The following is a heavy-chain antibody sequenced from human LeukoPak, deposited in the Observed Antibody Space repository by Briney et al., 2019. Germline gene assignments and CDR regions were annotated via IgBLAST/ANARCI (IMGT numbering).Heavy chain of an antibody. CDR2: INPSGGST. CDR1: GYTFTSYY. D-gene: IGHD3-9*01. J-gene: IGHJ4*02. CDR3: ARDSHLTGYYDY. Sequence: ASVKVSCKASGYTFTSYYMHWVRQAPGQGLEWMGIINPSGGSTSYAQKFQGRVTMTRDVSTSTVYMELSSLRSEDTAVYYCARDSHLTGYYDYWGQGTLVTVSS. V-gene: IGHV1-46*01.